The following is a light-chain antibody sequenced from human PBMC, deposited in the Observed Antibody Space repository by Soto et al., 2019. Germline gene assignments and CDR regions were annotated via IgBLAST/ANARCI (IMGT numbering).Light chain of an antibody. J-gene: IGKJ1*01. V-gene: IGKV3-15*01. Sequence: EIVRTQSPATLSVSPGERATLSCRASQSVSSNLAWYQKKPGQAPRLLIYGASTRATGIPARFSGSGSGTEFNLTISSLQTEDFATYYCQQLNSYTWTFGQGTKVDIK. CDR3: QQLNSYTWT. CDR1: QSVSSN. CDR2: GAS.